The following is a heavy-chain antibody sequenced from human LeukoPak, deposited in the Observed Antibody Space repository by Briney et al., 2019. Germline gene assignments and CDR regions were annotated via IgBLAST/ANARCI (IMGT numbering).Heavy chain of an antibody. V-gene: IGHV3-30*04. CDR1: GFTFSSYA. CDR2: ILSDGSKE. Sequence: PGGSLRLSCAASGFTFSSYAMHWVRQAPGKGLEWVAVILSDGSKEFYTDSVKGRFTISRDNSKNTLYLQMNSLRAEDTAVYYCARDAPTYYYDSSGYSGGYWGQGTLVTVSS. CDR3: ARDAPTYYYDSSGYSGGY. J-gene: IGHJ4*02. D-gene: IGHD3-22*01.